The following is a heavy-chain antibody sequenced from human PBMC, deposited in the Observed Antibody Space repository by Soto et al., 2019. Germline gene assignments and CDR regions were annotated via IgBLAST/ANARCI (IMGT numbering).Heavy chain of an antibody. J-gene: IGHJ2*01. CDR1: GFTFDDYA. CDR3: AKDPCPAATDSYWYFDL. V-gene: IGHV3-9*01. CDR2: ISGNSGSI. Sequence: EVQLVESGGGLVQPGRSLRLSCAASGFTFDDYAMHWVRQAPGKGLEWVSGISGNSGSIGYADSVKGRFTISRDNAKNSLYLQMNSLRAEDTALYYCAKDPCPAATDSYWYFDLWGRGTLVTVSS. D-gene: IGHD2-2*01.